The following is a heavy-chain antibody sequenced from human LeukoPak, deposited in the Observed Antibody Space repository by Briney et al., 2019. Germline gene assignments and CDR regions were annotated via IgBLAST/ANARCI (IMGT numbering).Heavy chain of an antibody. V-gene: IGHV3-23*01. J-gene: IGHJ6*03. Sequence: PGGSLRLSCAASGFTFSSYAMSWVRQAPGKGLEWVSTISGSGDTTYYADSVKGRFTISRDKSKNTVFLQMNSLRADDTAVYYCAKALRAPHRPVYSYYYMDVWGKGTTVTVSS. CDR3: AKALRAPHRPVYSYYYMDV. CDR2: ISGSGDTT. CDR1: GFTFSSYA.